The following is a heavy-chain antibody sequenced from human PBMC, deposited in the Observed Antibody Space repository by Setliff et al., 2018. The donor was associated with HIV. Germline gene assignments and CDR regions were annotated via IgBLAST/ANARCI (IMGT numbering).Heavy chain of an antibody. V-gene: IGHV1-3*04. CDR2: INIADGKT. J-gene: IGHJ4*02. CDR1: GYSFSRSW. Sequence: GASVKVSCKASGYSFSRSWVQWVRQASGQGLEWMGWINIADGKTQYSQKFRGRVTFTRDISANTAYLDLNSLKSEDSALYYCARDLSYTANWEFDFWGQGTLV. D-gene: IGHD3-16*01. CDR3: ARDLSYTANWEFDF.